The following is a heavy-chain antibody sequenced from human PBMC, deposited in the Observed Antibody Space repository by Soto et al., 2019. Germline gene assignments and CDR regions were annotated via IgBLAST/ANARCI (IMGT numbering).Heavy chain of an antibody. CDR1: GFTFSSYA. D-gene: IGHD1-26*01. V-gene: IGHV3-23*01. CDR2: ISGSGGST. Sequence: GSLRLSCAASGFTFSSYAMSWVRQAPGKGLEWVSAISGSGGSTYYADSVKGRFTISRDNSKNTLYLQMNSLRAEDTAVYYCAKTPERTSRRYYYYMDVWGKGTTVTVSS. CDR3: AKTPERTSRRYYYYMDV. J-gene: IGHJ6*03.